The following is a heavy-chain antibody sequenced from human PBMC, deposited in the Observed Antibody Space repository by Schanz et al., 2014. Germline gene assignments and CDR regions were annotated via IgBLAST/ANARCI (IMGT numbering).Heavy chain of an antibody. Sequence: QLQLVQSGAEVKKPGSSVKVSCKLSGGTFSSYTISWMRQAPGQGLEWMGKIIPVLNIATYAQRFQGRVSNTADTSTNTAYMELSSLTSEDTAVHYCARGRGCYDYWGQGTLVTVSS. D-gene: IGHD2-21*01. CDR3: ARGRGCYDY. CDR2: IIPVLNIA. V-gene: IGHV1-69*02. J-gene: IGHJ4*02. CDR1: GGTFSSYT.